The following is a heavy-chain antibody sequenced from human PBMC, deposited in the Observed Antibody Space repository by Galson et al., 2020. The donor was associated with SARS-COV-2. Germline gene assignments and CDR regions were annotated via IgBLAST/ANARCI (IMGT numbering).Heavy chain of an antibody. J-gene: IGHJ3*02. CDR3: AKALAGDYLDRSVYYYICAFDI. Sequence: GGSLRLSCAASGFTLSDYAMTWVRQAPGKGLEWVAAISGSGTKKYYADSEKGRVTISRDSSNNMLFLQMNSLRTEDTAVYYCAKALAGDYLDRSVYYYICAFDIWGQGTMVTVSS. CDR2: ISGSGTKK. V-gene: IGHV3-23*01. D-gene: IGHD3-22*01. CDR1: GFTLSDYA.